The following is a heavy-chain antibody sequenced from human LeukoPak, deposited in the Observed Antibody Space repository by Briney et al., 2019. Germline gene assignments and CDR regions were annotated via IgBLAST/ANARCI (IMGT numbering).Heavy chain of an antibody. V-gene: IGHV3-23*01. CDR3: AKRYGDSTGWFFDF. CDR1: RYSFDKYA. Sequence: PGGSLRLSCEGSRYSFDKYALTWVRQAPGKGLEWVSSINGGGDITYYAESVKGRFTVSRDNSKNTLFLQINSPRAEDTAVFYCAKRYGDSTGWFFDFWGQGSLVTVSS. CDR2: INGGGDIT. J-gene: IGHJ4*02. D-gene: IGHD6-13*01.